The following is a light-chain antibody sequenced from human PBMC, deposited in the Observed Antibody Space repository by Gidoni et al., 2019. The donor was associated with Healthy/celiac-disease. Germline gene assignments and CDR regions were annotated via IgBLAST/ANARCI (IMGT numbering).Light chain of an antibody. CDR3: QQYYSTRYT. CDR2: WAS. J-gene: IGKJ2*01. V-gene: IGKV4-1*01. CDR1: QSVVYSSNNKNY. Sequence: DIVMTQSPDSMASPLGERATINCKSSQSVVYSSNNKNYLAWYQQKPGQPPKLLIYWASTRESGVPDRFSGSGSGTDFTLTISSLQAEDVAVYYCQQYYSTRYTFGQXTKLEIK.